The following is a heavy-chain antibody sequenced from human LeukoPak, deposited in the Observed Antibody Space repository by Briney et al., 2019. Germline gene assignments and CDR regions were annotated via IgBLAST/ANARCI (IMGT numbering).Heavy chain of an antibody. V-gene: IGHV1-69*06. CDR3: ATDRVSGREIED. D-gene: IGHD1-26*01. J-gene: IGHJ4*02. CDR1: GGTFSSYA. Sequence: SVKVSCKASGGTFSSYAISWVRQAPGQGLEWMGGIIPIFGTANYAQKFQGRVTMTEDTSTDTAYMELSSLRSEDTAVYYCATDRVSGREIEDWGQGTLVTVSS. CDR2: IIPIFGTA.